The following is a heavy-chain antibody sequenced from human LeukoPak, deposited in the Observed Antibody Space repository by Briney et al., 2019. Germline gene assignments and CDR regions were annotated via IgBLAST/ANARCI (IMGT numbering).Heavy chain of an antibody. CDR1: GYTFTSYG. V-gene: IGHV1-18*01. CDR2: ISAYNGNT. D-gene: IGHD3-3*01. CDR3: ARVPGPTIFGVVNWFDP. J-gene: IGHJ5*02. Sequence: ASVKVSCKASGYTFTSYGISWVRQAPGQGLEWMGWISAYNGNTNYAQKLQGRVTMTTDTSTSTAYMELRSLRSDDTAVYYCARVPGPTIFGVVNWFDPWGQGTLVTVSS.